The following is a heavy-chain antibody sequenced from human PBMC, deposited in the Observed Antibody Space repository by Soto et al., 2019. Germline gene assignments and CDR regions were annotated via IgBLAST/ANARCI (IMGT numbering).Heavy chain of an antibody. CDR1: GFTFSRYA. V-gene: IGHV3-30-3*01. CDR2: ISYDGSNR. D-gene: IGHD1-26*01. CDR3: ARVLGTYSRVGTFGY. Sequence: PGGSLRLSCAASGFTFSRYAVHWVRQAPGKGLEWVAVISYDGSNRYYADSVKGRFTISRDNSKNTLYLQMNSLRAEDTAVYYCARVLGTYSRVGTFGYWGQGTLVTAPQ. J-gene: IGHJ4*02.